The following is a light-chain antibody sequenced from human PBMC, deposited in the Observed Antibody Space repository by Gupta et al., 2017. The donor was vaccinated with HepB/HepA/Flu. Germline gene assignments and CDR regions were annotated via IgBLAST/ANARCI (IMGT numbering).Light chain of an antibody. CDR2: RDD. V-gene: IGLV3-9*01. CDR3: QVWDSSTYVL. Sequence: SALTQPLSLSVALGQTARITCGGNNSRSKSVHWYQQKPGQAPVLVIYRDDNRPSGIPERFSGSNSGNTATLTISRAQAGDEADYYCQVWDSSTYVLFGGGTKLTVL. CDR1: NSRSKS. J-gene: IGLJ2*01.